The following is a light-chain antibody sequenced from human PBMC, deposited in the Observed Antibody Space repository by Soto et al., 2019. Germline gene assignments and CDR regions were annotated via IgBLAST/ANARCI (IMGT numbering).Light chain of an antibody. CDR2: WAS. CDR3: QQYCSSPWT. CDR1: QSVLYSSSNKNY. Sequence: DIVMTLCPDSLAVTLGERATINCRSSQSVLYSSSNKNYLAWYQQKPGQPPKLLIYWASTRESGVPDRFSGSGSGTDVTLTISSLQAEDVAVYYCQQYCSSPWTFGQGTKVEIK. V-gene: IGKV4-1*01. J-gene: IGKJ1*01.